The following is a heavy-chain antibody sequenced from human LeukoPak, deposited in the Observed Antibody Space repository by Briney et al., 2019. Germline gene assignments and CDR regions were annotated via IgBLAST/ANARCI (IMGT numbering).Heavy chain of an antibody. J-gene: IGHJ4*02. CDR1: GGSISSNY. V-gene: IGHV4-59*12. CDR3: ARDGGARGYSYGYEYYFDY. CDR2: SYYCGRT. Sequence: SETLSLTCTVSGGSISSNYCSWLRQPPAKGLEWMGYSYYCGRTNYNPPLKSRVTMSVNTSKNQFSLKLSSVTAADTAVYYCARDGGARGYSYGYEYYFDYWGQGTLVTVSS. D-gene: IGHD5-18*01.